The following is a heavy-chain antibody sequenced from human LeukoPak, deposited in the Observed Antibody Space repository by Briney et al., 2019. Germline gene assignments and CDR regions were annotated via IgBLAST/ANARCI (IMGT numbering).Heavy chain of an antibody. V-gene: IGHV3-23*01. D-gene: IGHD2-2*01. CDR1: GFTFSSYA. Sequence: GGSLRLSCAASGFTFSSYAMSWVRQAPGKGLEWVSAISGSGGSTYYADSVKGRFTISRDNSKNTLYLQMNSLRAEDTAVYYCAKVDYSSTSCPRSVAFGWFDPWGQGTLVTVSS. J-gene: IGHJ5*02. CDR2: ISGSGGST. CDR3: AKVDYSSTSCPRSVAFGWFDP.